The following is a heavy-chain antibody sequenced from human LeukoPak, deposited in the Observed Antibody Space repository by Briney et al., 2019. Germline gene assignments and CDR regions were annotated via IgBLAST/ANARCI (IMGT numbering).Heavy chain of an antibody. J-gene: IGHJ3*02. CDR1: GFSVSIKY. V-gene: IGHV3-53*01. CDR3: ARGGFGPSDALDI. CDR2: LYSSGTT. D-gene: IGHD3-10*01. Sequence: GGSLRLSCAASGFSVSIKYMNWVRQAPGKGLEWVSILYSSGTTYYANSVKGRFIISRDNSENKLFLQMNSLRAEDTAVYYCARGGFGPSDALDIWGQGTMDTVSS.